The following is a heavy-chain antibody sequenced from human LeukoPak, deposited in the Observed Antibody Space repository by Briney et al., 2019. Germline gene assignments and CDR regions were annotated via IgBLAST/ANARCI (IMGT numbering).Heavy chain of an antibody. CDR1: GFTFSSYW. D-gene: IGHD2-2*01. J-gene: IGHJ5*02. Sequence: GGSLRLSCAASGFTFSSYWMSWVRQAPGKGLEWVANIKQDGSEKYYVDFVKGRFTISRDNAKNSLYLQMNSLRAEDTAVYYCARDDCSSISCYHNWFDPWGQGTLVTVSS. CDR2: IKQDGSEK. CDR3: ARDDCSSISCYHNWFDP. V-gene: IGHV3-7*01.